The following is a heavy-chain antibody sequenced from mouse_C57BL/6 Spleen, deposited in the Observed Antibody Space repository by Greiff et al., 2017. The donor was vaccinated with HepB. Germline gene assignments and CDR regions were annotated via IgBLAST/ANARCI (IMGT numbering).Heavy chain of an antibody. CDR3: ARHEVGLYDYDYFDY. D-gene: IGHD2-4*01. J-gene: IGHJ2*01. V-gene: IGHV1-62-2*01. CDR2: FYPGSGSI. CDR1: GYTFTEYT. Sequence: QVQLKESGAELVKPGASVKLSCKASGYTFTEYTIHWVKQRSGQGLEWIGWFYPGSGSIKYNEKFKDKATLTADKSSSTVYMELSRLTSEDSAVYFCARHEVGLYDYDYFDYWGQGTTLTVSS.